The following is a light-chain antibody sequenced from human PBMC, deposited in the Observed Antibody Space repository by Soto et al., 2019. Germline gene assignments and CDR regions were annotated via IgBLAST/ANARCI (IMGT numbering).Light chain of an antibody. CDR1: TGPVTSGYY. V-gene: IGLV7-43*01. Sequence: QAVVTQEPSLTVSPGGTVTLTCASSTGPVTSGYYPNWFQQKPGQAPRPLIYSTTNKHSWTPARFSGSLLGGKAALTLSGVQPEDEAEYYCLLYYGSSQPNWVFGGGTKLTVL. CDR3: LLYYGSSQPNWV. J-gene: IGLJ3*02. CDR2: STT.